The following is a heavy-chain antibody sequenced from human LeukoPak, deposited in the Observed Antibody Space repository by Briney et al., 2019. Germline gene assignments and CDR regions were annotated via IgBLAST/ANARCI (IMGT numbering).Heavy chain of an antibody. Sequence: GGSLRLSCAASGLTFSSSALSWVRQAPGKGLEWVSAISGGGGSTYYADSVKGRFTISRDNSKNTLYLQMNSLRAEDTALYYCAKDRWGGDAFDIWGQGTMVTVSS. CDR1: GLTFSSSA. CDR2: ISGGGGST. D-gene: IGHD7-27*01. J-gene: IGHJ3*02. CDR3: AKDRWGGDAFDI. V-gene: IGHV3-23*01.